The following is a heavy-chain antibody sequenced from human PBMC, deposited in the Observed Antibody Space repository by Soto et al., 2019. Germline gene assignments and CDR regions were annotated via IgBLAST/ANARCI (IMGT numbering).Heavy chain of an antibody. V-gene: IGHV3-53*01. J-gene: IGHJ5*02. Sequence: EVQLVESGGGLIQPGGSLRLSCAASGITVSMNYMSWVRQAPGKGLEWVSIIYPGGSTYYADSIKGRFTISRDTSKNTLTHQMSTLLAVATAVSYFASAPLPYRHHVGRFLPWRQLTLITVSS. CDR2: IYPGGST. CDR1: GITVSMNY. CDR3: ASAPLPYRHHVGRFLP. D-gene: IGHD1-26*01.